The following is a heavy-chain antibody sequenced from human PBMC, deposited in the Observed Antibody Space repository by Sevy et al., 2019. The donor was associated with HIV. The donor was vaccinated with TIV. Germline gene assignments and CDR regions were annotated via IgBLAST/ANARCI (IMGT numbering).Heavy chain of an antibody. D-gene: IGHD3-10*01. CDR3: ARPYGSGSWEAFDI. Sequence: GGSLRLSCAASGFSFRTYTMNWVRQAPGKGLEWVSSISYSSNYIYYADSVKGQFTISRDNAKNSLYLQMNNLRAEDTAVYYCARPYGSGSWEAFDIWGQGTMVTVSS. V-gene: IGHV3-21*01. J-gene: IGHJ3*02. CDR2: ISYSSNYI. CDR1: GFSFRTYT.